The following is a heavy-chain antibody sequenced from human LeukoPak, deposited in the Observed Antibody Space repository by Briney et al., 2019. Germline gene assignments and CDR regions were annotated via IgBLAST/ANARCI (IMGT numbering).Heavy chain of an antibody. D-gene: IGHD3-22*01. J-gene: IGHJ4*02. Sequence: PSETLSLTCTVSGVSIGSYFWSWIRQPPGKGLEWIGYIVNRGSTNYNPSLKSRVTISVDTSKNQFSLTLSSVTAADTAVYYCARHKSSGSYPLDYWGQGILVTVSS. CDR3: ARHKSSGSYPLDY. V-gene: IGHV4-59*08. CDR1: GVSIGSYF. CDR2: IVNRGST.